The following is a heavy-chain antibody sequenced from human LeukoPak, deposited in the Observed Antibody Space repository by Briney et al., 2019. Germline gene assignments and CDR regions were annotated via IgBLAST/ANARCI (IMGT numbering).Heavy chain of an antibody. J-gene: IGHJ4*02. CDR2: INPISGGT. Sequence: ASVKVSCEASGYTFTASYMHWVRQAPGQGPEWMGWINPISGGTRSAQKIQGRVTMTRDTSITTAYMELSRLTSDDTAVYYCARGRSGDYWGQGTLVTVSS. D-gene: IGHD1-14*01. CDR3: ARGRSGDY. CDR1: GYTFTASY. V-gene: IGHV1-2*02.